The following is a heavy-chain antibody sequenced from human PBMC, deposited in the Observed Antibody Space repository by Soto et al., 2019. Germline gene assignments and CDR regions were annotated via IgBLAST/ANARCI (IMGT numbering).Heavy chain of an antibody. CDR1: A. J-gene: IGHJ5*02. Sequence: ASNCFRQNPSRGLEWLGRTCYRSKWYNDYAMSLKSRITISPDTSKNQFSLQLNSVTPEDTAVYFCARGLGDTNYRNRLGPRAQGPLVTLSS. CDR3: ARGLGDTNYRNRLGP. D-gene: IGHD1-7*01. V-gene: IGHV6-1*01. CDR2: TCYRSKWYN.